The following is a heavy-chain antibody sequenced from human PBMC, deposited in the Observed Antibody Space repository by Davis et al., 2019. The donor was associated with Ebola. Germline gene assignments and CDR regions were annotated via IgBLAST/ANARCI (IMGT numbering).Heavy chain of an antibody. CDR1: GFIFSSYV. D-gene: IGHD4-17*01. J-gene: IGHJ4*02. CDR2: IGRGGGSI. CDR3: ARHDYGDSHFDY. Sequence: GGSLRLSCAPSGFIFSSYVMSWVRQPQGRGLEWDSSIGRGGGSIYYADSVKGRFTISRDNSKNTLYLKMNSRRAEYTAVYYCARHDYGDSHFDYWGQGTLVTVSS. V-gene: IGHV3-23*01.